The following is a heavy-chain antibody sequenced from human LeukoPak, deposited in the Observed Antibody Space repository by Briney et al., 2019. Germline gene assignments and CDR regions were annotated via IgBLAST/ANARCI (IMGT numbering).Heavy chain of an antibody. CDR1: GFTFNNAW. Sequence: PGGSLRLSCAASGFTFNNAWMSWVRQAPGKGLEWVAVISYDGINKNYADSVKGRFTISRDNSKNTLYLQMNSLRAEDTAVYYCAKDVGEVRWSLDYWGQGTLVTVSS. V-gene: IGHV3-30*18. D-gene: IGHD5-24*01. CDR3: AKDVGEVRWSLDY. CDR2: ISYDGINK. J-gene: IGHJ4*02.